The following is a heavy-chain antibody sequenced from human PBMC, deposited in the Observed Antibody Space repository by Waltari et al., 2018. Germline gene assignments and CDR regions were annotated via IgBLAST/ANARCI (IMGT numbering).Heavy chain of an antibody. CDR3: AREGDTAIAAAQNDAFDI. D-gene: IGHD5-18*01. CDR2: IIPIFGTA. Sequence: QVQLVQSGAEVKKPGSSVKVSCKASGGTFSSYAISWVRQAPGPGLEWMGGIIPIFGTANYAQKFQGRVTITADESTSTAYMELSSLRSEDTAVYYCAREGDTAIAAAQNDAFDIWGQGTMVTVSS. J-gene: IGHJ3*02. V-gene: IGHV1-69*13. CDR1: GGTFSSYA.